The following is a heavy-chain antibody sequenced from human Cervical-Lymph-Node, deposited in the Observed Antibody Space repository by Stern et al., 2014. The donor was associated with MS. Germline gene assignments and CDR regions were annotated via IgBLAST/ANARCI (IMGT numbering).Heavy chain of an antibody. V-gene: IGHV4-59*11. CDR3: ARATDL. Sequence: VQLVESGPGLLRPSETLSLTCNVSGASITSHFWSWIRQPPGKGLESIGYIYYRGTTNYNASLKGRVAISINTSKTQFSLRLSSVTAADTAVYYCARATDLWGQGILVTVSS. CDR2: IYYRGTT. J-gene: IGHJ5*02. CDR1: GASITSHF.